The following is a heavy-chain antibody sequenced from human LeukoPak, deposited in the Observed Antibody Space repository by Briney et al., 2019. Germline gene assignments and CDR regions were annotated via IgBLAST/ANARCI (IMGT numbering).Heavy chain of an antibody. CDR3: ATEVVVVPAAMVYYYGMDV. V-gene: IGHV1-24*01. Sequence: APVKVSCKVSGYTLTELSMHWVRQAPGKGLEWMGGFDPEDGETIYAQKFQGRVTMTEDTSTDTAYMELSSLRSEDTAVYYCATEVVVVPAAMVYYYGMDVWGQGTTVTVSS. J-gene: IGHJ6*02. CDR1: GYTLTELS. CDR2: FDPEDGET. D-gene: IGHD2-2*01.